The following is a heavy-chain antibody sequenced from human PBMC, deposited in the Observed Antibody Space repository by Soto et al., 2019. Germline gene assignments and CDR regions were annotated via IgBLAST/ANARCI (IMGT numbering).Heavy chain of an antibody. J-gene: IGHJ4*02. D-gene: IGHD3-22*01. CDR2: ISGSGGST. Sequence: GGSLRLSCAASGFTFSSYAMSWVRQAPGKGLEWVSAISGSGGSTYYADSVKGRFTISRDNSKNTLYLQMNSLRAEDTAVYYCAKDGLYVVITTGDYCGQGTLLTVSS. V-gene: IGHV3-23*01. CDR3: AKDGLYVVITTGDY. CDR1: GFTFSSYA.